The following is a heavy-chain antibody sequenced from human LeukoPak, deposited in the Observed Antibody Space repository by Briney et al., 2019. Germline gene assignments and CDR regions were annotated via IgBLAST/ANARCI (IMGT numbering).Heavy chain of an antibody. J-gene: IGHJ5*02. CDR3: ARRGRDGYNYWFDP. CDR2: INHSGST. CDR1: GGSFSGYY. V-gene: IGHV4-34*01. Sequence: PSETLSLTCAVYGGSFSGYYWSWIRQPPGKGLEWIGEINHSGSTNYNPSLKSRVTISVDTSKNQFSLKLSSVTAADTAVYYCARRGRDGYNYWFDPWGQGTLVTVSS. D-gene: IGHD5-24*01.